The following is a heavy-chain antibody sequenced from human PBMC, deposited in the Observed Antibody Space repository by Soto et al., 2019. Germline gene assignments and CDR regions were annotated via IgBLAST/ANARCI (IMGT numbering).Heavy chain of an antibody. Sequence: QVQLQQWGAGLLKPSETLSLTCAVYGGSFSGYYWSWIRQPPGKGLEWIGEINHSGSTKYIPSLTRRVTISVDTSKNQFSLKLSSVTAADTAVYYCARGSFHVVTTRRKFMDVWGKGTTVTVSS. CDR1: GGSFSGYY. CDR3: ARGSFHVVTTRRKFMDV. J-gene: IGHJ6*04. V-gene: IGHV4-34*01. CDR2: INHSGST. D-gene: IGHD4-4*01.